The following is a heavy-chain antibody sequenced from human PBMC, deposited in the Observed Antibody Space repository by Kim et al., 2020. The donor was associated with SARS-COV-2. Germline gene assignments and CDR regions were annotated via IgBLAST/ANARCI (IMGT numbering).Heavy chain of an antibody. J-gene: IGHJ4*02. D-gene: IGHD3-16*02. CDR2: ISYDGSNK. Sequence: GGSLRLSCAASGFTFSSYGMHWVRQAPGKGLEWVAVISYDGSNKYYADSVKGRFTISRDNSKNTLYLQMNSLSAEDTAVYYCAREPVYVWGSYRIIFDYWGQGTWTPSPQ. CDR1: GFTFSSYG. CDR3: AREPVYVWGSYRIIFDY. V-gene: IGHV3-33*05.